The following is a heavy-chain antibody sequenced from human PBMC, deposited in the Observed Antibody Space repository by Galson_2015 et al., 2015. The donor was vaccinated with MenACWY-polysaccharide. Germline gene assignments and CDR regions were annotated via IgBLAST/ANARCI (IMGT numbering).Heavy chain of an antibody. Sequence: SVKVSCKASGYTFSNYGVSWLRQAPGQGLEWMGWIAVSSGFTNYAQKLQGRVTMTTDTSTSTAYMELRSLRSDDTATYYCARDRSTGWYVYWGQGTLVTASS. D-gene: IGHD6-19*01. CDR3: ARDRSTGWYVY. J-gene: IGHJ4*02. CDR1: GYTFSNYG. CDR2: IAVSSGFT. V-gene: IGHV1-18*01.